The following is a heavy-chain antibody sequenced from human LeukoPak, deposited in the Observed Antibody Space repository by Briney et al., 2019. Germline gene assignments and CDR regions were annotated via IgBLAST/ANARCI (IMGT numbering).Heavy chain of an antibody. CDR2: ISSSSDII. V-gene: IGHV3-21*06. J-gene: IGHJ1*01. Sequence: PGGSLRLSCAASGFIFSTYTMNWVRQAPGRGPEYVSSISSSSDIIHYAESVKGRFTMSRDNAQNSLFLQMNSLRAEDTALYYCLRRDNRYFRGQGTLVTVSS. D-gene: IGHD1-1*01. CDR1: GFIFSTYT. CDR3: LRRDNRYF.